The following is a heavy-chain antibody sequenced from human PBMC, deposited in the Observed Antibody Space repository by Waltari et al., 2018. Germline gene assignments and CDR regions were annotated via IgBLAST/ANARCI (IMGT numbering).Heavy chain of an antibody. D-gene: IGHD3-16*01. CDR2: VDPEDGET. J-gene: IGHJ4*02. CDR1: GYTLTELS. Sequence: QVQLVQSGAEVKKPGASVKVSCKVSGYTLTELSMHWVRQAPGKGLEWMGGVDPEDGETIYAQKFQGRVTMTEDTSTDTAYMELSSLRSEDTAVYYCATGGHSPVWGSYPPNYWGQGTLVTVSS. CDR3: ATGGHSPVWGSYPPNY. V-gene: IGHV1-24*01.